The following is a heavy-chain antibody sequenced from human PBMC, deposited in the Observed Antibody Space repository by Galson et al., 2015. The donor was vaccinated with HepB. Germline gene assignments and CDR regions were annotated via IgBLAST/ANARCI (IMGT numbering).Heavy chain of an antibody. V-gene: IGHV1-18*01. CDR2: ISANTGNT. CDR3: AREGRLGSGTYYRPDFDY. D-gene: IGHD3-10*01. CDR1: GYTFSSYDYG. Sequence: SVKVSCKASGYTFSSYDYGISWVRQAPGQGLEWVGWISANTGNTKYAQKVQGRVTLTTDTSTSTAYMELRSLRSDDTAVYYCAREGRLGSGTYYRPDFDYCGQGTLVTVSS. J-gene: IGHJ4*02.